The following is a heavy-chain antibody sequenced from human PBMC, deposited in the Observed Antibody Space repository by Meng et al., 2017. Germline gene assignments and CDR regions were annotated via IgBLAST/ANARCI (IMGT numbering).Heavy chain of an antibody. Sequence: GESLKISCAASGFTFSSYEMNWVRQAPGKGLEWVSYISSSGSNIYYADSVKGRFTISRDNAKNSLYLQMNSLRAEETAGYYGASGQVGAEYYFDYWGQGTLVTVSS. J-gene: IGHJ4*02. CDR2: ISSSGSNI. V-gene: IGHV3-48*03. D-gene: IGHD1-26*01. CDR1: GFTFSSYE. CDR3: ASGQVGAEYYFDY.